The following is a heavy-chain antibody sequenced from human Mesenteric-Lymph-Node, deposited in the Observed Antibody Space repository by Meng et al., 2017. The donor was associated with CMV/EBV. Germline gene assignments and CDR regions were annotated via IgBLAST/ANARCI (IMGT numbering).Heavy chain of an antibody. CDR2: ISAYNGNT. D-gene: IGHD6-13*01. CDR3: ARDPERIIAAAGTHYLDY. V-gene: IGHV1-18*01. Sequence: TCTSYGISWVRQAPGQGLEWMGWISAYNGNTNYAQKLQGRVTMTTDTSTSTAYMELRSLRSDDTAVYYCARDPERIIAAAGTHYLDYWGQGTLVTVSS. J-gene: IGHJ4*02. CDR1: TCTSYG.